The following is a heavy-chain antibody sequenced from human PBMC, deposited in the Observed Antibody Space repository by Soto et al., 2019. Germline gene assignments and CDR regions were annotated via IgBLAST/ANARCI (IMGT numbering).Heavy chain of an antibody. CDR1: GGSVSSGSYY. J-gene: IGHJ5*02. CDR2: IYYSGST. D-gene: IGHD3-10*01. Sequence: QVQLQESGPGLVKPSETLSLTCTVSGGSVSSGSYYWSWIRQPPGKGLEWIGYIYYSGSTNYNPSLKSRVTISVDTSKNQFSLKLSSVTAADTAVYYCARAPDYYGSGSKEGWFDPWGQGTLVTVSS. CDR3: ARAPDYYGSGSKEGWFDP. V-gene: IGHV4-61*01.